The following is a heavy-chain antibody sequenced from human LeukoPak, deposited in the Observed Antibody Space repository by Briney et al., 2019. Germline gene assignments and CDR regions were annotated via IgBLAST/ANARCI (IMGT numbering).Heavy chain of an antibody. D-gene: IGHD7-27*01. CDR2: ISGSGGST. CDR3: AREEGGKLGIDYYFDY. Sequence: GGSLRLSCAASGFTFSSYAMSWVRQAPGKGLEWVSSISGSGGSTYYADSVKGRFSISRDNARKSLYLEMNSLTAEDTAVYYCAREEGGKLGIDYYFDYWGQGTLVTASS. CDR1: GFTFSSYA. J-gene: IGHJ4*02. V-gene: IGHV3-23*01.